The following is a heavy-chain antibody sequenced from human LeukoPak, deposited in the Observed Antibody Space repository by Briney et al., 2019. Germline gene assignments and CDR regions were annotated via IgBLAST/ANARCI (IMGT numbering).Heavy chain of an antibody. Sequence: ASVTVSYTASAYAFPKSCFHWVRQTPRHGLPYLGMVDPSVAAPTYAQTFQGRVNMTRDTSTRTIYRELRSLQPEDTAVYYCAGSRLRFLEWDYWGQGTVVTVSS. CDR1: AYAFPKSC. CDR3: AGSRLRFLEWDY. CDR2: VDPSVAAP. J-gene: IGHJ4*02. V-gene: IGHV1-46*01. D-gene: IGHD3-3*01.